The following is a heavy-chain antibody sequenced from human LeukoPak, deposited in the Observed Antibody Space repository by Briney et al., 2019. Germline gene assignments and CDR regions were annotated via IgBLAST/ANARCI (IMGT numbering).Heavy chain of an antibody. D-gene: IGHD6-19*01. V-gene: IGHV3-30*18. CDR1: GFTFTSYS. CDR3: AKALRDTGYSSGLYYLDY. J-gene: IGHJ4*01. Sequence: GGSLRLSCAASGFTFTSYSMNWVRQAPGKGLEWVAVISYDGSNKYYADSVKGRFTISRDNSKNTLYLQMNSLRAEDTAVYYCAKALRDTGYSSGLYYLDYWGQGTLVTVSS. CDR2: ISYDGSNK.